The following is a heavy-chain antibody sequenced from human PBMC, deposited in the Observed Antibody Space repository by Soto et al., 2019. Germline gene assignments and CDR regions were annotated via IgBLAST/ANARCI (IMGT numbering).Heavy chain of an antibody. CDR2: ISAYNGNT. J-gene: IGHJ5*02. V-gene: IGHV1-18*01. D-gene: IGHD3-10*01. Sequence: QVQLVQSGAEVKKPGASVKVSCKASGYTFTSYGISWVRQAPGQGLEWMGWISAYNGNTNYAQKPQDRPPRTTDTPPTKANRELRSRKSDDTAGYYGARDSPYGGGNWFDPWGQGTLVTVSS. CDR3: ARDSPYGGGNWFDP. CDR1: GYTFTSYG.